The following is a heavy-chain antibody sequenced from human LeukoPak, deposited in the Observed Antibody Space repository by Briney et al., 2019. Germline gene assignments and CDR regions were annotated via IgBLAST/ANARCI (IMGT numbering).Heavy chain of an antibody. V-gene: IGHV3-21*01. Sequence: AGGSLRLSCATSGFTFSRFSMRWVRQAPGKGLEWVSSIYFTGNHISYADSVKGRFTISRDNANNSVYLQMNCLRAEDTAVYYCAREFSTVGNFDYWGQGTLVTVSS. CDR1: GFTFSRFS. J-gene: IGHJ4*02. CDR2: IYFTGNHI. CDR3: AREFSTVGNFDY. D-gene: IGHD3-3*02.